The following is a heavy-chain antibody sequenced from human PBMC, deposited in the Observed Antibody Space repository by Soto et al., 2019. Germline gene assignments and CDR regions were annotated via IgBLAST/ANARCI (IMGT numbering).Heavy chain of an antibody. CDR3: AASYCSSTSCIRAEYFQH. CDR2: ISAYNGNT. CDR1: GYTFTSYG. J-gene: IGHJ1*01. Sequence: ASVKVSCKASGYTFTSYGISWVRQAPGQGLEWMGWISAYNGNTNYAQKLQGRVTMTTDTSTSTAYMELRSLRSDDTAVYYCAASYCSSTSCIRAEYFQHWGQGTLVTVSS. V-gene: IGHV1-18*01. D-gene: IGHD2-2*01.